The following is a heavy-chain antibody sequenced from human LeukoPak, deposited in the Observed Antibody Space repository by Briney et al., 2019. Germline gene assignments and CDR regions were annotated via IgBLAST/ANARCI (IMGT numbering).Heavy chain of an antibody. V-gene: IGHV3-48*01. CDR3: VRDPEGGFDP. Sequence: GGSLRLSCAASGFTFSSYNMNWVRQAPGKGLEWVSFIYSSSTIIYYADSVKGRFTISRDNAKNSLYLQMSNLRAEDTAVYYCVRDPEGGFDPWGQGTLVTVSS. D-gene: IGHD1-14*01. CDR1: GFTFSSYN. CDR2: IYSSSTII. J-gene: IGHJ5*02.